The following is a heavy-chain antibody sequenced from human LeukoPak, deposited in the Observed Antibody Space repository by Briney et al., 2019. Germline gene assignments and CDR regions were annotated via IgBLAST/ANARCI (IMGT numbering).Heavy chain of an antibody. D-gene: IGHD5-24*01. J-gene: IGHJ4*02. CDR1: GGSISSYY. Sequence: SETLSLTCTVSGGSISSYYWSWIRQPPGKGLEWIGYIYYSGSTNYNPSLKSRVTISVDTSKNQFSLKLSSVTAADTAVYYCATGDVGYNFDYWGQGTLVTVSS. V-gene: IGHV4-59*01. CDR3: ATGDVGYNFDY. CDR2: IYYSGST.